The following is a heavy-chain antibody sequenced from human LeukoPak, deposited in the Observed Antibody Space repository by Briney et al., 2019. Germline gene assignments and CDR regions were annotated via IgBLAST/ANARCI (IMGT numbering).Heavy chain of an antibody. CDR2: IYYSGST. D-gene: IGHD1-26*01. Sequence: PSETLSLTCTVSGGSISSGGYYWSWIRQPPGKGLEWIGYIYYSGSTNYNPSLKSRVTISVDTSKNQFSLKLSSVTAADTAVYYCAKDSGVWELLDAFDIWGQGTMVTVSS. CDR1: GGSISSGGYY. V-gene: IGHV4-61*08. CDR3: AKDSGVWELLDAFDI. J-gene: IGHJ3*02.